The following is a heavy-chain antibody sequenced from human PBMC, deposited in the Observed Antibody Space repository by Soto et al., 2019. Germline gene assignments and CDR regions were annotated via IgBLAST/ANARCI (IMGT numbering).Heavy chain of an antibody. V-gene: IGHV1-3*01. J-gene: IGHJ4*02. CDR3: ARGGYFDSSNYLAY. Sequence: ASVKVSCKASGYTFTSYGINWVRQAPGRGLEWMGWINPGNGNTKYSQQFQGRVIIDRDTSASTAYMELSSLRSEDTAVYYCARGGYFDSSNYLAYWGLGTLVTV. CDR1: GYTFTSYG. CDR2: INPGNGNT. D-gene: IGHD3-22*01.